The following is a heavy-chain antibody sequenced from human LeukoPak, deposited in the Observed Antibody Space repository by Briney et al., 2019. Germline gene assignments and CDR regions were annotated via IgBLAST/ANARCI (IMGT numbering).Heavy chain of an antibody. D-gene: IGHD3/OR15-3a*01. CDR2: INTNTGNP. V-gene: IGHV7-4-1*02. CDR3: ARETRVHGLFDY. J-gene: IGHJ4*02. Sequence: ASVKVSCKASGYTFTSYAMNWVRQAPGQGLEWMGWINTNTGNPTYAQGFTGRFVFSLDTFVSTAYLQISSLKAEDTAVYYCARETRVHGLFDYWGQGTLVTVSS. CDR1: GYTFTSYA.